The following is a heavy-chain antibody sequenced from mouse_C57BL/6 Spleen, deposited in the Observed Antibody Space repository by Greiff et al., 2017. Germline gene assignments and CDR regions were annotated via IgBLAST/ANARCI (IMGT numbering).Heavy chain of an antibody. V-gene: IGHV3-6*01. CDR3: ARGDLRAMDY. CDR2: ISYDGSN. D-gene: IGHD3-3*01. Sequence: EVKLMESGPGLVKPSQSLSLTCSVTGYSITSGYYWNWIRQFPGNKLEWMGYISYDGSNNYNPSLKNRISITRDPSKNQFFLKLNSVTTEDTATYYCARGDLRAMDYWGQGTSVTGSS. CDR1: GYSITSGYY. J-gene: IGHJ4*01.